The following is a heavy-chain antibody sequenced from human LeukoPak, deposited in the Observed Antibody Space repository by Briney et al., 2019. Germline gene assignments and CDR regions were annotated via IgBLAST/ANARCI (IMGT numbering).Heavy chain of an antibody. CDR3: ARGTWVPSLVVINYYFDY. V-gene: IGHV4-59*01. CDR1: GGSISSYY. CDR2: ILYSGNT. J-gene: IGHJ4*02. Sequence: SETLSLTCTVSGGSISSYYWSWIRQPPGKGLEWIGYILYSGNTTYNPSLKSRVTISVDTSKNQFSLKLSSVTAADTAVYYCARGTWVPSLVVINYYFDYWGQGTLVTVSS. D-gene: IGHD3-22*01.